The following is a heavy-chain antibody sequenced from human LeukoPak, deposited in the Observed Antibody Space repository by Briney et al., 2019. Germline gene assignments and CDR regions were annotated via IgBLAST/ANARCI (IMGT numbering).Heavy chain of an antibody. J-gene: IGHJ4*02. CDR2: IIPILGIA. Sequence: SVKVSCKASGGTFSSYAISWVRQAPGQGLEWMGRIIPILGIANYAQKFQGRVTITADKSTSTAYMELSSLRSEDTAVYYCASVEMATTNGGFDYWGQGTLVTVSS. V-gene: IGHV1-69*04. CDR3: ASVEMATTNGGFDY. D-gene: IGHD5-24*01. CDR1: GGTFSSYA.